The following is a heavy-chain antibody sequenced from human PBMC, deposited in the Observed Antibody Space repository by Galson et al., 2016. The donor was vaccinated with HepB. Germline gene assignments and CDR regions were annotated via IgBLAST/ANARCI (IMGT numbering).Heavy chain of an antibody. CDR2: VHTDNGNT. CDR1: GYSFNNYA. D-gene: IGHD2/OR15-2a*01. J-gene: IGHJ4*02. Sequence: SVKVSCKASGYSFNNYAIHWVRQAPGQSLEWMGWVHTDNGNTKYSQKFQGRVTFSRDTSATTAYMEVSSLRSEDTAVYYCSRDALISYYFFDLWGQGTLVTVSS. V-gene: IGHV1-3*04. CDR3: SRDALISYYFFDL.